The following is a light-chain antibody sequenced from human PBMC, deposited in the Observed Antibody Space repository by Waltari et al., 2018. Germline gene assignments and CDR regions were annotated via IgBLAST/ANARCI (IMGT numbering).Light chain of an antibody. CDR1: QGISNY. J-gene: IGKJ1*01. V-gene: IGKV1-9*01. CDR2: AAS. CDR3: QQLNSYQWT. Sequence: IQLTQSPSSLSPSVGDRVTITCRPSQGISNYLAWYQQKPGKAPKLLIYAASTLQSGVPSRFSGSGSGTDFTLAISSLQPEDFATYYCQQLNSYQWTFGQGTKVEIK.